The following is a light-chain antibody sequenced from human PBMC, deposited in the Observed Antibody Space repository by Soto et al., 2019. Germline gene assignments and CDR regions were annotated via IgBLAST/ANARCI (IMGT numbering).Light chain of an antibody. CDR2: EVS. V-gene: IGLV2-14*01. Sequence: QSVLTQPASVSGSPGQSITISCTGTSSDIGGFQYVSWYQQYPGKAPKLMISEVSYRPSGVSDRFSGSKSGNTASLTISGLQAEDEADYYCSSYTSNTTVIFGGGTKLTVL. CDR3: SSYTSNTTVI. J-gene: IGLJ2*01. CDR1: SSDIGGFQY.